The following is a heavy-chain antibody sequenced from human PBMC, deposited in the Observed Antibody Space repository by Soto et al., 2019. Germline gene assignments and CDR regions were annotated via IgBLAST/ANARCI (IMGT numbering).Heavy chain of an antibody. Sequence: GGSLRLSCAASGFTFSSYWMSWVRQAPGKGLEWVANIKQDGSEKYYVDSVKGRFTISRDNAKNSLYLQMNSLRAEDTAVYYCAREDVTRLDAFDILGQGTMVTVSS. CDR3: AREDVTRLDAFDI. D-gene: IGHD2-21*02. CDR2: IKQDGSEK. J-gene: IGHJ3*02. CDR1: GFTFSSYW. V-gene: IGHV3-7*03.